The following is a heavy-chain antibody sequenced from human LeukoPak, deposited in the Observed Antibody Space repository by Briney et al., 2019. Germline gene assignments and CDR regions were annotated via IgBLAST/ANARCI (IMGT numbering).Heavy chain of an antibody. J-gene: IGHJ4*02. CDR3: ARDARYYYGSGSPHFDY. Sequence: SETLSLTCTVSGGSISSYYWSWIRQPPGKGLEWIGYIYYSGSTNYNPSLKSRVTISVDTSKNQFSLKLSSVTAADTAVYYCARDARYYYGSGSPHFDYWGQGTLVTVSS. V-gene: IGHV4-59*01. D-gene: IGHD3-10*01. CDR2: IYYSGST. CDR1: GGSISSYY.